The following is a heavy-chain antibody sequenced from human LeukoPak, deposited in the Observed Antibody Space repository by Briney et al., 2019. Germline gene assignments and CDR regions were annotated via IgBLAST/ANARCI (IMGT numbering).Heavy chain of an antibody. D-gene: IGHD3-22*01. CDR2: IWYDGSNK. J-gene: IGHJ3*02. V-gene: IGHV3-33*01. CDR1: GFTFSSYG. Sequence: GGSLRLSCAASGFTFSSYGMHWVRQAPGEGLEWVAVIWYDGSNKYYADSVKGRFTISRDNAKNTLYLQMNSLRAEDTAVYYCARDLYYYDSNAFDIWGQGTMVTVSS. CDR3: ARDLYYYDSNAFDI.